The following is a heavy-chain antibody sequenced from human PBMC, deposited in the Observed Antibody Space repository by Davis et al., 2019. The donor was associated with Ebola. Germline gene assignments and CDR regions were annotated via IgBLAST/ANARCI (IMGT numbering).Heavy chain of an antibody. J-gene: IGHJ4*02. D-gene: IGHD2-2*01. V-gene: IGHV3-23*01. CDR3: ARDLVVVPAARGDY. CDR1: GFTFSSYA. CDR2: ISGSGGST. Sequence: PGGSLRLSCAASGFTFSSYAMSWVRQAPGKGLEWVSAISGSGGSTYYADSVKGRFTISRDNSKNTLYLQMNSLRAEDTAVYYCARDLVVVPAARGDYWGQGTLVTVSS.